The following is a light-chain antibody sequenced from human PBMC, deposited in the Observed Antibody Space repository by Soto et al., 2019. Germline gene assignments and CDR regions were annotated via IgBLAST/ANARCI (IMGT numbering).Light chain of an antibody. CDR2: DPS. J-gene: IGKJ5*01. Sequence: EIVMTQSPGTLSVSLGERVTLSCRASQSITTKLAWYQQKPGQAPRLLIYDPSTRATGIPARFSGSGSGTEFTLTISSLQSEDFAVYYCQQYKYWPITFVQGTRLEVK. CDR3: QQYKYWPIT. CDR1: QSITTK. V-gene: IGKV3-15*01.